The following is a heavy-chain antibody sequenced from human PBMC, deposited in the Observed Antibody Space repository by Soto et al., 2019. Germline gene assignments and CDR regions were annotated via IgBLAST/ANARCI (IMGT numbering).Heavy chain of an antibody. J-gene: IGHJ3*02. D-gene: IGHD3-16*01. Sequence: GGSLRLSCAASGFTFSDYYMSWIRQAPGKGLEWVSYISSSGSTIYYADSVKGRFTISRDNAKNSLYLQMNSLRAEDTAVYYCARDFLAFGAATGLFDIWGQGTMVTVSS. CDR2: ISSSGSTI. CDR3: ARDFLAFGAATGLFDI. V-gene: IGHV3-11*01. CDR1: GFTFSDYY.